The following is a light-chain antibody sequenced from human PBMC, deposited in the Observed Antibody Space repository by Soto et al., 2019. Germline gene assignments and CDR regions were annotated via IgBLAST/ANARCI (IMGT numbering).Light chain of an antibody. J-gene: IGKJ3*01. CDR3: QQSYSTLFS. CDR1: QTIIRY. CDR2: AAS. Sequence: DIQMTQSPSSLSASVGDRVTITCRASQTIIRYLNWYQQKPGRAPNLLIYAASNLQSGVPSRFSGSASGTEFTLTISSLQPEDFATYYCQQSYSTLFSFGPGTKVDMK. V-gene: IGKV1-39*01.